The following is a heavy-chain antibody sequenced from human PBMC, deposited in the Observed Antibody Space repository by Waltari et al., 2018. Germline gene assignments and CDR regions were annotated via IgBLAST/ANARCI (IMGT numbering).Heavy chain of an antibody. CDR2: IHGSGRT. CDR1: GGSMNRNYR. J-gene: IGHJ4*02. Sequence: QLQLQQSVSGLVKPSESLSLPCAVSGGSMNRNYRCNLVRQPPGKGLEGIGQIHGSGRTNYNPALASRVTVSIDASNSRFPLKVSYATAADTTVYYWARDRGRGLYLDSWGQGTLVTVSP. V-gene: IGHV4-4*02. D-gene: IGHD2-15*01. CDR3: ARDRGRGLYLDS.